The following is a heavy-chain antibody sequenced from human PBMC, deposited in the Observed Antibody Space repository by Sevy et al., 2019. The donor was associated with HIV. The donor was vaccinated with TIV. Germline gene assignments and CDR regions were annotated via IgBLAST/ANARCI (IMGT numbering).Heavy chain of an antibody. J-gene: IGHJ4*02. D-gene: IGHD2-15*01. Sequence: GGSLRLSCAASGFSFSNYWMSWVRQAPGKGLEWVANIKQDGSKREYVDSVKGRLTISRDNGKNSVYLQMDSLRAEYTAVYYCAREGSGGFDYWGQGTLVTVSS. CDR2: IKQDGSKR. CDR3: AREGSGGFDY. V-gene: IGHV3-7*01. CDR1: GFSFSNYW.